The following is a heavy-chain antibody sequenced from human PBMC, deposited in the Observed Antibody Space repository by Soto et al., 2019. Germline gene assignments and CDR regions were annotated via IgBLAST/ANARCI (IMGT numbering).Heavy chain of an antibody. CDR3: ARGGGYDSFDF. CDR2: NGHLETT. J-gene: IGHJ4*02. Sequence: PSETLSATCTAPRDTLRNGAPSWGGLRQSPENGLEWLGYNGHLETTYYNPSFKSRLSLSIDRTRDQFSLSLSSMTAADKAVYYCARGGGYDSFDFWVQGIQVTVYS. V-gene: IGHV4-30-2*06. CDR1: RDTLRNGAPS. D-gene: IGHD2-15*01.